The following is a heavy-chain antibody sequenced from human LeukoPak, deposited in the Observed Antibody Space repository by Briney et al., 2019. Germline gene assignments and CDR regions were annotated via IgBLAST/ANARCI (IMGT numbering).Heavy chain of an antibody. Sequence: SETLSLTCAVYGGSFSGYYWSWIRQPPGKGLEWIGEINHSGSTDYNPSLKSRVTISVDTSKNQFSLKLSSVTAADTAVYYCARHPVSDYDFWSGYYTYGGGSDYWGQGTLVTVSS. D-gene: IGHD3-3*01. J-gene: IGHJ4*02. CDR3: ARHPVSDYDFWSGYYTYGGGSDY. CDR2: INHSGST. V-gene: IGHV4-34*01. CDR1: GGSFSGYY.